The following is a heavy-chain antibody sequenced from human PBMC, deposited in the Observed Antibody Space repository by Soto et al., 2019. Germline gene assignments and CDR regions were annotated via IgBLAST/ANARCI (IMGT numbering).Heavy chain of an antibody. Sequence: QVQLQESGPGLVKPSGTLSLTCAVSGGSISSSNWWSWVRQPPGKGLEWIGEIYHSGSTNYNPSLMSRVTISVDKSKNQFSLKLSSGTAADTAVYYCASRPLWFGELSPFDPWGQGTLVTVSS. V-gene: IGHV4-4*02. D-gene: IGHD3-10*01. J-gene: IGHJ5*02. CDR2: IYHSGST. CDR3: ASRPLWFGELSPFDP. CDR1: GGSISSSNW.